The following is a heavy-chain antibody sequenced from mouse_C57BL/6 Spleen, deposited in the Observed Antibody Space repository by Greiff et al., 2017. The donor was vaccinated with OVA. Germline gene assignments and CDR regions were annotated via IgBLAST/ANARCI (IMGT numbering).Heavy chain of an antibody. V-gene: IGHV5-16*01. J-gene: IGHJ2*01. Sequence: DVQLQESEGGLVQPGSSMKLSCTASGFTFSDYYMAWVRQVPEKGLEWVANINYDGSSTYYLDSLKSRFIISRDNAKNILYLQMSSLKSEDTATYYCARDRDGYYLFDYWGQGTTLTVSS. D-gene: IGHD2-3*01. CDR2: INYDGSST. CDR1: GFTFSDYY. CDR3: ARDRDGYYLFDY.